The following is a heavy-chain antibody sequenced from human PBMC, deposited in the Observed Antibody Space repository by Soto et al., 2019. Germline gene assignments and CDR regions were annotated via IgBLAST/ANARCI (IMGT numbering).Heavy chain of an antibody. V-gene: IGHV3-33*01. CDR1: GFTFSSYG. CDR3: ARDSRIAAAGTYYYGMDV. J-gene: IGHJ6*02. Sequence: PGGSLRLSCAASGFTFSSYGMHWVRQAPGKGLEWVAVIWYDGSNKYYADSVKGRFTISRDNSKNTLYLQMNSLRAEDTAVYYCARDSRIAAAGTYYYGMDVWGQGTTVTVSS. CDR2: IWYDGSNK. D-gene: IGHD6-13*01.